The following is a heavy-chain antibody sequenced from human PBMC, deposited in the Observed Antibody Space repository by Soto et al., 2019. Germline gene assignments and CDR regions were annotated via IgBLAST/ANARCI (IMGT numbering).Heavy chain of an antibody. CDR3: ARDRHGDDERYYYGMDV. V-gene: IGHV3-53*01. CDR2: IQSGGAT. D-gene: IGHD4-17*01. CDR1: GFNVKNYY. Sequence: GSLRLSCTVSGFNVKNYYMTWVRQAPGKGLEWVSLIQSGGATYYSDSVKGRFIVSRDEVKTTLYLQMSTLAVDDTAMYYCARDRHGDDERYYYGMDVWGHGTRVTVSS. J-gene: IGHJ6*02.